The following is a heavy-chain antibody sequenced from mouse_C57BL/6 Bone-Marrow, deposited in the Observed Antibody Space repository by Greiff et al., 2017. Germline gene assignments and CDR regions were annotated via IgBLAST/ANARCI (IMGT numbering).Heavy chain of an antibody. D-gene: IGHD2-2*01. CDR2: ISDGGSYT. Sequence: EVMLVESGGGLVKPGGSLKLSCAASGFTFSSYAMSWVRQTPEKRLEWVATISDGGSYTYYPDNVKGRFTISRDNAKNNLYLQMSHLKSEDTAMYYCVRDRGYDGDYYAMDYWGQGTSVTVSS. CDR1: GFTFSSYA. CDR3: VRDRGYDGDYYAMDY. V-gene: IGHV5-4*01. J-gene: IGHJ4*01.